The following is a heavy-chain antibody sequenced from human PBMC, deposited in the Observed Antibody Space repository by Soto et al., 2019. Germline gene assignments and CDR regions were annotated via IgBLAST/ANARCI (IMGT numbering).Heavy chain of an antibody. CDR1: GYAFTTSA. V-gene: IGHV1-3*01. Sequence: QVHLVQSGAEVQKPGASVRISCHASGYAFTTSAIHWVRQAPGQSLEWMGWINPATGDTKYSQNVRGRVTFALDTSATTAYLDLRSLASLDTAVYYCARAAGRSKLLPYYFDPWGQGTLVTVSS. D-gene: IGHD3-10*01. CDR2: INPATGDT. CDR3: ARAAGRSKLLPYYFDP. J-gene: IGHJ5*02.